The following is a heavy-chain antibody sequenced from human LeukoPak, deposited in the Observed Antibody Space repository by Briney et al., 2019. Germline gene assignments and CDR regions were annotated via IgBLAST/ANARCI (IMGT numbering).Heavy chain of an antibody. D-gene: IGHD1-26*01. J-gene: IGHJ4*02. CDR2: IYYSGST. CDR1: GGSISNYY. Sequence: SSETLSLTCTVSGGSISNYYWNWIRQPPGKGLEWIGYIYYSGSTKYNPSLNSRVTISVDTSKSQFSPKLSSVTAADTAVYYCARGRSGNYLDYWGQGTLVTVSS. CDR3: ARGRSGNYLDY. V-gene: IGHV4-59*01.